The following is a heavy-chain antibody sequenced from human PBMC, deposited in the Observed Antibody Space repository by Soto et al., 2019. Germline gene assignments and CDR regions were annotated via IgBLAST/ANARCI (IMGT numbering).Heavy chain of an antibody. CDR1: GGTFSSYT. Sequence: QVQLVQSGAEVKKPGSSVKVSCKASGGTFSSYTISWVRQAPGQGLEWMGRIIPILGIANYAQKFQGRVTITADKSTSTAYMELSSLRSEDTAVYYCARGARDCSGGSCYSEMWGQGTLVTFSS. CDR3: ARGARDCSGGSCYSEM. V-gene: IGHV1-69*02. J-gene: IGHJ4*02. D-gene: IGHD2-15*01. CDR2: IIPILGIA.